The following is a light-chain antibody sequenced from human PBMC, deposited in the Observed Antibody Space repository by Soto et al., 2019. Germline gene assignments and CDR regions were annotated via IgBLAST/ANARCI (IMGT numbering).Light chain of an antibody. Sequence: ETVLTQSPATLSLSPGEKATLSYRASQSVGSSLAWYQQKPGQAPRLLIYDASNRATGIPARFSGSGSGTDFTLTISSLEPEDFAVYYCLQRSNWITFGGGTKVEIK. V-gene: IGKV3-11*01. CDR1: QSVGSS. CDR3: LQRSNWIT. CDR2: DAS. J-gene: IGKJ4*01.